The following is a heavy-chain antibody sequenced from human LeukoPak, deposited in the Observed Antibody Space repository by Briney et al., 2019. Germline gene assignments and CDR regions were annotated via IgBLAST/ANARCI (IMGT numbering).Heavy chain of an antibody. J-gene: IGHJ4*02. D-gene: IGHD2-15*01. V-gene: IGHV3-9*03. Sequence: GRSLRLSCAASGFTFDNFAMHWVRQAPGRGLEWVSCISWNGGTIDYADSVTGRFTISRANAKNSLYLQMNSVRAEDMALYSCAKGYGCSGGTCYFDHRGQGTLVTVSS. CDR3: AKGYGCSGGTCYFDH. CDR2: ISWNGGTI. CDR1: GFTFDNFA.